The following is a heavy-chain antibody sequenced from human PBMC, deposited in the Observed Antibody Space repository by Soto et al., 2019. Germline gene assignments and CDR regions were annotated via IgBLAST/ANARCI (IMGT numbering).Heavy chain of an antibody. CDR2: ISGSGGST. V-gene: IGHV3-23*01. D-gene: IGHD2-2*01. CDR1: GFTFSSYA. Sequence: VQLLESGGGLVQPGGSLRLSCAASGFTFSSYAMSWVRQAPGKGLEWVSAISGSGGSTYYADSVKGRFTISRDNSKNTLYLQMNSLRAEDTAVYYCAKGGSTSDYYYYYYYMDVWGKGTTVTVSS. CDR3: AKGGSTSDYYYYYYYMDV. J-gene: IGHJ6*03.